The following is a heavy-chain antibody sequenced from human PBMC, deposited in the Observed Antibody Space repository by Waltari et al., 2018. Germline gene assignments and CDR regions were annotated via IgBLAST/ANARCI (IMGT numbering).Heavy chain of an antibody. J-gene: IGHJ4*02. Sequence: QVRLVQSAAEVKKPGASVKVSCKASGYTLSSYGISWVRQAPGQGLEWMGWIGAYNGNTDYAQKFRGRVTLTTDRSTNTAYMELRSLRSDDTAFYYCASSSFCSSTTCYLGYWGQGTLVTVSS. D-gene: IGHD2-2*01. CDR2: IGAYNGNT. V-gene: IGHV1-18*01. CDR1: GYTLSSYG. CDR3: ASSSFCSSTTCYLGY.